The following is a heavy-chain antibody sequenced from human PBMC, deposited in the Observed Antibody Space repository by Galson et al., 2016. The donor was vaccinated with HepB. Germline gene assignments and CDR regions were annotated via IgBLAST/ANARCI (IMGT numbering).Heavy chain of an antibody. CDR3: ARAFRRPALLITLAGNCDY. CDR2: INPSGGGP. D-gene: IGHD6-19*01. V-gene: IGHV1-46*01. J-gene: IGHJ4*02. CDR1: GYTFTSHY. Sequence: SVKVSCKASGYTFTSHYMHWVRQAPGQGLEWMGIINPSGGGPSYAQKFQGRVTVTSDTSTSTVYMELSSLRSEDTAVYYCARAFRRPALLITLAGNCDYWGQGTLITVSS.